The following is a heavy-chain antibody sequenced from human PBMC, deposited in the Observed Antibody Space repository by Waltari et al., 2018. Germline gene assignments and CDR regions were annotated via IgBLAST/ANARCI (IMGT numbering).Heavy chain of an antibody. V-gene: IGHV3-21*01. D-gene: IGHD6-13*01. Sequence: EVQLVESGGGLVKPGGSLRLSCAASGFTFSSYSMNGVRQAPGKGLEWVSSISSSSSYIYYADSVKGRFTISRDNAKNSLYLQMNSLRAEDTAVYYCASVQQLVYNYWGQGTLVTVSS. CDR1: GFTFSSYS. J-gene: IGHJ4*02. CDR3: ASVQQLVYNY. CDR2: ISSSSSYI.